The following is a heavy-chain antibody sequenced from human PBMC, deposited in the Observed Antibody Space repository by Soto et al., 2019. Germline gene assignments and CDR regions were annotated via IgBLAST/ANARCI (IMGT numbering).Heavy chain of an antibody. CDR2: ISNSGRII. J-gene: IGHJ4*02. V-gene: IGHV3-48*03. D-gene: IGHD6-6*01. CDR1: GFTFSSFE. CDR3: ASEWGTSIADAFDY. Sequence: EVQLVESGGGLVQPGGSLKLSCAASGFTFSSFEMNWVRQAPGKGLERVSYISNSGRIIYYADSLKGRFNISRYDAKNSLYLQMNSLRAEDTAVYYCASEWGTSIADAFDYWGKGTLVTVSS.